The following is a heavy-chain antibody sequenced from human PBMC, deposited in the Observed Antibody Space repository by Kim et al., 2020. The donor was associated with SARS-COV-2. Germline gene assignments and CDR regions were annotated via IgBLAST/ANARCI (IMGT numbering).Heavy chain of an antibody. CDR2: IYYSGST. V-gene: IGHV4-59*08. Sequence: SETLSLTCTVSGGSISSYYWSWIRQPPGKGLEWIGYIYYSGSTNYNPSLKSRVTISVDTSKNQFSLKLSSVTAADTAVYYCARHTYSSSWRSPYYYYYMDVWGKGTTVTVSS. D-gene: IGHD6-13*01. CDR3: ARHTYSSSWRSPYYYYYMDV. CDR1: GGSISSYY. J-gene: IGHJ6*03.